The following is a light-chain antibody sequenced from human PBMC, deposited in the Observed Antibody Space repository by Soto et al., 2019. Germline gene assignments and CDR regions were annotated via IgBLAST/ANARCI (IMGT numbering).Light chain of an antibody. Sequence: QSALTQPASVSGSPGQSITISCTGTSSDDGGYNYVSWYQQHPGKAPELMIYDVSNRPSGVSNRFSGSKSDNTASLTISGLQAEDEADYYCSSYTSSSTPCVFGTGTKVTVL. V-gene: IGLV2-14*01. CDR2: DVS. CDR3: SSYTSSSTPCV. J-gene: IGLJ1*01. CDR1: SSDDGGYNY.